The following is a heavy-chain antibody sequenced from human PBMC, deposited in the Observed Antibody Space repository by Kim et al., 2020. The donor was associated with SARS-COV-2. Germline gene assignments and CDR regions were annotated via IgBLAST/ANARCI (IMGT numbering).Heavy chain of an antibody. CDR3: ARAPLLFHDYGDYEDGGWFDP. Sequence: ASVKVSCKASGYTFTSYYMHWVRQAPGQGLEWMGIINPSGGSTSYAQKFQGRVTMTRDTSTSTVYMELSSLRSEDTAVYYCARAPLLFHDYGDYEDGGWFDPWGQGTLVTVSS. J-gene: IGHJ5*02. CDR2: INPSGGST. D-gene: IGHD4-17*01. CDR1: GYTFTSYY. V-gene: IGHV1-46*01.